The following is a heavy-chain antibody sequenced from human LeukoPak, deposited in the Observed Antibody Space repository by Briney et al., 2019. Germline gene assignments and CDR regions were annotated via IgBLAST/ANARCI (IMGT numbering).Heavy chain of an antibody. CDR3: ARDGDYYDSSGYYY. Sequence: GGSLRLSCAASRFTFSSYGMHWVRQAPGKGLEWVAVIWYDGSNKYYADSVKGRFTISRDNSKNTLYLQMNSLRAEDTAVHYCARDGDYYDSSGYYYWGQGTLVTVSS. CDR2: IWYDGSNK. J-gene: IGHJ4*02. CDR1: RFTFSSYG. V-gene: IGHV3-33*01. D-gene: IGHD3-22*01.